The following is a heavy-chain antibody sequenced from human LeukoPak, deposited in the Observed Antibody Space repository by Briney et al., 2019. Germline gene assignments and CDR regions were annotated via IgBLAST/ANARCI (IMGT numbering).Heavy chain of an antibody. D-gene: IGHD5-24*01. Sequence: SETLSLTCTVSGDSISSDIHYWSWIRQPPGKGLEWIGHIYYSGNSNYNPSLKSRVTISVDTSKNQFSLKLSSVTAADTAVYFCARGAQMATITPYLDYWGQGTLVTVSS. CDR1: GDSISSDIHY. CDR2: IYYSGNS. V-gene: IGHV4-61*01. CDR3: ARGAQMATITPYLDY. J-gene: IGHJ4*02.